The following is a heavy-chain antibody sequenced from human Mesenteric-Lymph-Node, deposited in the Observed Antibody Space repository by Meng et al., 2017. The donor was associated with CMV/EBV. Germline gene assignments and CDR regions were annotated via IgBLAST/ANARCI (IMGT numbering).Heavy chain of an antibody. V-gene: IGHV1-69*01. CDR2: IIPIFGTA. Sequence: KTSGYTFTDYSITWVRQAPGQGLEWMGGIIPIFGTANYAQKFQGRVTITADESTSTAYMELSSLRSDDTAVYYCARSIAAAGRDIDYWGQGTLVTVSS. CDR1: GYTFTDYS. D-gene: IGHD6-13*01. J-gene: IGHJ4*02. CDR3: ARSIAAAGRDIDY.